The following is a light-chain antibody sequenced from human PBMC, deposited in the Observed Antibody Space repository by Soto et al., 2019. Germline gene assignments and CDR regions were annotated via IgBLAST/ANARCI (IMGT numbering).Light chain of an antibody. V-gene: IGKV3-15*01. CDR2: GAS. Sequence: EITLTQSPDTLSVCPGERATLSCLASQSVSSNLAWYQQKPGQAPRLLFYGASTRATGIPARFSGSGSGTDFTLTISSLEPEDFAIYYCQQRNYWQVTFGQGTRLEIK. CDR1: QSVSSN. J-gene: IGKJ5*01. CDR3: QQRNYWQVT.